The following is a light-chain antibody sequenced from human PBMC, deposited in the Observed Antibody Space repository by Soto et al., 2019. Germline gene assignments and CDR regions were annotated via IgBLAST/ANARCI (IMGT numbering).Light chain of an antibody. CDR3: QQYYGIPPYT. CDR1: QSILSSSNNKNY. Sequence: DIVMTQSPDSLALSLGERATINCKSSQSILSSSNNKNYLAWYQQKPGQPPKLIIYWASTRESGVPDRFRASGSGTDFALTISSLQAEDVAVYYCQQYYGIPPYTFGQGTKLEIK. J-gene: IGKJ2*01. CDR2: WAS. V-gene: IGKV4-1*01.